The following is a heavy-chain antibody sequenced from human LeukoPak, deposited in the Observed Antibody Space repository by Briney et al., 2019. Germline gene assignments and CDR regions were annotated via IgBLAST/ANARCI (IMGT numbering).Heavy chain of an antibody. J-gene: IGHJ4*02. CDR2: ISSSGSTI. CDR3: ARDRYDILTGYYPHDY. V-gene: IGHV3-48*01. CDR1: GFTFSSYS. D-gene: IGHD3-9*01. Sequence: PGGSLRLSCAASGFTFSSYSMNWVRQAPGKGLEWVSYISSSGSTIYYADSVKGRFTISRDNAKNSLYLQMNSLRAEDTAVYYCARDRYDILTGYYPHDYWGQGTLVTVSS.